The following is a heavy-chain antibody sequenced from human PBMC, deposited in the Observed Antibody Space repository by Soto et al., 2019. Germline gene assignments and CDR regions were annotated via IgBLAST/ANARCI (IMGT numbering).Heavy chain of an antibody. Sequence: GRSQRLRYAASGFTFRNYWMRWVRQAPGKGLVWVSRINSDGSSTSYADSVKGRFTISRDNAKNTLYLQMNSLRAEDTAVYYCARVEIFYDSDADWFDPWGQGTLVTVSS. D-gene: IGHD3-22*01. CDR3: ARVEIFYDSDADWFDP. V-gene: IGHV3-74*01. J-gene: IGHJ5*02. CDR2: INSDGSST. CDR1: GFTFRNYW.